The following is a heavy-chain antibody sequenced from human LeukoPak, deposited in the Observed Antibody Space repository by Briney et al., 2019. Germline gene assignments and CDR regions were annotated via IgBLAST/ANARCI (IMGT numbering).Heavy chain of an antibody. V-gene: IGHV5-51*01. CDR2: IYSGDSDT. D-gene: IGHD5-24*01. Sequence: GESLKISCKGSGYSFTSYWIGWVRQMPGKGLEWMGIIYSGDSDTRYSPSFQGQVTISADKSISTAYLQWSSLKASDTAMYYCARLRDGYKSPRGFDYWGQGTLVTVSS. J-gene: IGHJ4*02. CDR3: ARLRDGYKSPRGFDY. CDR1: GYSFTSYW.